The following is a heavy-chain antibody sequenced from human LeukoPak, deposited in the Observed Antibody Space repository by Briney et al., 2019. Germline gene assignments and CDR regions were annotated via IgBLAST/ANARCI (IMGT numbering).Heavy chain of an antibody. J-gene: IGHJ4*02. CDR2: IKQDGSEK. CDR3: ARVTYGSGTYGAFDY. V-gene: IGHV3-7*03. D-gene: IGHD3-10*01. CDR1: GFTFSRYG. Sequence: GGSLRLSCAASGFTFSRYGMSWVRQAPGKGLEWVANIKQDGSEKYYVDSVKGRFTISRDNAKKSLYLQMNSLRAEDTAVFYCARVTYGSGTYGAFDYWGQGTLVTVSS.